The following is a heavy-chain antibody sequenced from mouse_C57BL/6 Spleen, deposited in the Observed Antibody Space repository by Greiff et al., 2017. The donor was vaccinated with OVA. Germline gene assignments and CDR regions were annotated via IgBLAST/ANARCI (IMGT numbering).Heavy chain of an antibody. J-gene: IGHJ2*01. CDR3: ARLYYFDY. Sequence: EVQLQQSGPELVKPGASVKLSCKASGYTFTDYYMNWVKQSPGKSLEWIGDINPNNGGTSYNQKFKGKATLTVDKSSSTAYMELRSLTSEDSAVYYCARLYYFDYWGQGTTLTVSS. V-gene: IGHV1-26*01. CDR1: GYTFTDYY. CDR2: INPNNGGT.